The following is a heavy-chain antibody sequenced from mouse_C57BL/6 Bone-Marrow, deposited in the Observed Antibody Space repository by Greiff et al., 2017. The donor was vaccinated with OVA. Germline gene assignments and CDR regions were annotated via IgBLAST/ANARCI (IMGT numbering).Heavy chain of an antibody. Sequence: QVQLQQPGAELVKPGASVKMSCKASGYTFTSYWITWVKQRPGQGLEWIGDIYPGSGSTNYNEKFKSKATLTVDTSSSTAYMQLSSLTSEDSAVYYCAIRLWLRRGDWYFDVWGTGTTVTVSS. D-gene: IGHD2-2*01. CDR2: IYPGSGST. CDR1: GYTFTSYW. J-gene: IGHJ1*03. CDR3: AIRLWLRRGDWYFDV. V-gene: IGHV1-55*01.